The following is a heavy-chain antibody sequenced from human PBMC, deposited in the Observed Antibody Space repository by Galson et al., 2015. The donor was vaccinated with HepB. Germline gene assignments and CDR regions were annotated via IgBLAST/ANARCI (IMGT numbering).Heavy chain of an antibody. Sequence: SLRLSCAASGFTFRSYVIHWVRQAPAKGLEWVAMISYDGSSEHYADSVKGRFSISRDNSKNALYLQMNSLRPEDSAVYYCAKDQYGSESHSTGIDYWGQGTLVTVSS. D-gene: IGHD3-10*01. CDR2: ISYDGSSE. CDR1: GFTFRSYV. J-gene: IGHJ4*02. CDR3: AKDQYGSESHSTGIDY. V-gene: IGHV3-30*18.